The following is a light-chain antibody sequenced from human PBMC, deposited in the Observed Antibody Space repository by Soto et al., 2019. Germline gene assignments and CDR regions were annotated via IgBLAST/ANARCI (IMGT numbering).Light chain of an antibody. CDR2: DVN. Sequence: QSVLTQPASVSGSPGQSITISCTGTSSDVGAYNYVSWYQQHPGKAPKLMIYDVNIRPSGVSNRFSGSKYGNTASLTISGLQAEDEADYYCTSWTTSTTMKFGGGTKLTVL. CDR3: TSWTTSTTMK. CDR1: SSDVGAYNY. J-gene: IGLJ2*01. V-gene: IGLV2-14*01.